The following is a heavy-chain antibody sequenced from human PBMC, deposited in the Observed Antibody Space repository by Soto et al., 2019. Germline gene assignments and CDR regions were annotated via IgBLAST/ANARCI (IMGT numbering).Heavy chain of an antibody. CDR1: GGSISSYY. D-gene: IGHD3-10*01. Sequence: SETLSLTCTVSGGSISSYYWSWIRQPPGKGLEWIGYIYYSGSTNYNPSLKSRVTISVDTSKNQFSLKLSSVTAADTAVYYCARAVFPPNMGYYYMDVWGKGTTVTVSS. CDR2: IYYSGST. J-gene: IGHJ6*03. CDR3: ARAVFPPNMGYYYMDV. V-gene: IGHV4-59*01.